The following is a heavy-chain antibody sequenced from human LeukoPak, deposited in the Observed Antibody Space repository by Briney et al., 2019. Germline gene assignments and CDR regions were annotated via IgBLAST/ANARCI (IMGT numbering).Heavy chain of an antibody. J-gene: IGHJ3*02. CDR3: ARRERGGDCYSCGDAFHI. V-gene: IGHV5-51*01. CDR2: MYPGDSDT. CDR1: GYSFTSYW. D-gene: IGHD2-21*02. Sequence: KPGESLKISCKGSGYSFTSYWIGWVRQMPGKGLEWMGIMYPGDSDTRYSPSFQGQVTISAEKSISTAYLQWSSLKASDTAMYYCARRERGGDCYSCGDAFHIWGQGTMVTVSS.